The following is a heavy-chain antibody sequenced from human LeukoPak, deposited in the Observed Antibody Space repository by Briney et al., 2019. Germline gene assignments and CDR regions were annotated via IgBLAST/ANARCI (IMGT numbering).Heavy chain of an antibody. CDR3: ARERGWLQFPDAFDI. D-gene: IGHD5-24*01. V-gene: IGHV3-53*01. J-gene: IGHJ3*02. Sequence: GGSLRLSCAASGFTVSSNYMSWVRQAPGKRLEWVSVIYSGGSTYYADSVKGRFTISRDNSKNTLYLQMNSLRAEDTAVYYCARERGWLQFPDAFDIWGQGTMVTVSS. CDR2: IYSGGST. CDR1: GFTVSSNY.